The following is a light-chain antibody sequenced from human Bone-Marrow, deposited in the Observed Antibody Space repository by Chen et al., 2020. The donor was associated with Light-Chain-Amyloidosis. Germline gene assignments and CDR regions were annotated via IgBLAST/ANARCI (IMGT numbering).Light chain of an antibody. CDR3: QQYNNWPMYT. CDR2: GAS. CDR1: QSVSSN. Sequence: EIVMTQSPATLSVSPGERATLSCSASQSVSSNLAWYQQKPGQAPRLLIYGASTRATGIPARFSGSGSGTEFTLTISSLQSEDFAVYCCQQYNNWPMYTFGQGTKLEIK. J-gene: IGKJ2*01. V-gene: IGKV3-15*01.